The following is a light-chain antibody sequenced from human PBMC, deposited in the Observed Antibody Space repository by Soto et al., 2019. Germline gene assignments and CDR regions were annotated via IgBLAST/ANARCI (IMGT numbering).Light chain of an antibody. V-gene: IGKV1-6*02. CDR2: AAS. Sequence: AIQVTQSPSSLSPSVGDRVTITCRASQDIRNDLGWYQQKPGKAPKXLIYAASTLQSGVPSRFSGSGSGTDFTLTISSLQPEDVATYDGLQDDTYPITFGQGTRLEIK. J-gene: IGKJ5*01. CDR1: QDIRND. CDR3: LQDDTYPIT.